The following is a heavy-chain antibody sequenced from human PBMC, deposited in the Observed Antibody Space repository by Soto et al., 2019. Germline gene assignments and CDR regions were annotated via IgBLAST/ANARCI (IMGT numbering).Heavy chain of an antibody. D-gene: IGHD2-2*02. CDR2: INHSGST. CDR3: ARGLLIVVVPDAIRSGNWFDP. J-gene: IGHJ5*02. CDR1: GGSFSGYY. Sequence: PSETLSLTCAVYGGSFSGYYWSWIRQPPGKGLEWIGEINHSGSTNYNPSFKSRVTISVDTSKNQFSLKLSSVTAADTAVYYCARGLLIVVVPDAIRSGNWFDPWGQGTLVTVSS. V-gene: IGHV4-34*01.